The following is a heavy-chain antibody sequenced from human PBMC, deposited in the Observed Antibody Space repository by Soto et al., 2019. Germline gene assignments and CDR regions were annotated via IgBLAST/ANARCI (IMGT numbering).Heavy chain of an antibody. J-gene: IGHJ4*02. CDR2: ISAYNGNT. V-gene: IGHV1-18*01. CDR1: GYTFTSYG. CDR3: ARVYRITMVRGELSEY. Sequence: QVQLVQSGAEVKXPGASVKVSCKASGYTFTSYGISWVRQAPGQGLEWMGWISAYNGNTNYAQKLQGRVTMTTDTSTSTAYMELRSLRSDDTAVYYCARVYRITMVRGELSEYWGQGTLVTVSS. D-gene: IGHD3-10*01.